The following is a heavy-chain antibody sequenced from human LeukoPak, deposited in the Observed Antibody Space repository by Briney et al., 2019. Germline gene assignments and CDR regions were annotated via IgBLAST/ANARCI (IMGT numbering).Heavy chain of an antibody. CDR3: ASMPSGWKGHLDY. D-gene: IGHD3-10*01. CDR2: IYTSGGT. Sequence: SQTLSLTCTVSGGSISSGSYYWSWIRQPAGKGLEWIGRIYTSGGTIYNPSLKSRVTISLDTSKNQFSLKLSSVTAADTAVYYCASMPSGWKGHLDYWGQGTLVTVSS. CDR1: GGSISSGSYY. J-gene: IGHJ4*02. V-gene: IGHV4-61*02.